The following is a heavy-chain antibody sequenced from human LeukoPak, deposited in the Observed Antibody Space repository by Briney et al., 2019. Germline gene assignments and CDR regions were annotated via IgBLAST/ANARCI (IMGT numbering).Heavy chain of an antibody. CDR2: IWYDGSNK. V-gene: IGHV3-33*06. CDR3: AKGPEYYDFWSGYYDY. Sequence: PGRSLRLSCAASGFTFSRYGMHWVRQAPGKGLEWVAVIWYDGSNKYYADSVKGRFTISRDNSKNTLYLQMSSLRAEDTAVYYCAKGPEYYDFWSGYYDYWGQGTLVTVSS. J-gene: IGHJ4*02. CDR1: GFTFSRYG. D-gene: IGHD3-3*01.